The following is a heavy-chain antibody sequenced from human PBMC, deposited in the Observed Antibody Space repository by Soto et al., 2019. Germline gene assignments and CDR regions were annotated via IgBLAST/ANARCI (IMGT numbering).Heavy chain of an antibody. J-gene: IGHJ4*02. Sequence: XGSLALTSTVSGGPISSYYWTWIRQPPGKGLDWIGYIYYTGSTDYNPSLKSRVSMSIDPHKNQFSLNLSSVTAADTAVYYCARAFGSTMPSLVWGQGTLVTVSS. CDR1: GGPISSYY. CDR3: ARAFGSTMPSLV. V-gene: IGHV4-59*01. CDR2: IYYTGST. D-gene: IGHD3-16*01.